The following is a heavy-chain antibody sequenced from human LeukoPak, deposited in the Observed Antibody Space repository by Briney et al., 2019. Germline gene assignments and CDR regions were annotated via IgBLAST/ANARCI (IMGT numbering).Heavy chain of an antibody. Sequence: GGSLRLSCAVSGFTFSSYAMSWARQAPGKGLEWVSAISGSGGSTYYADSVKGRFTISRDNSKNTLYLQMNSLRAEDTAVYYCAKAAQVAGRPNLGGHFDYWGQGTLVIVSS. CDR1: GFTFSSYA. J-gene: IGHJ4*02. CDR2: ISGSGGST. D-gene: IGHD6-6*01. CDR3: AKAAQVAGRPNLGGHFDY. V-gene: IGHV3-23*01.